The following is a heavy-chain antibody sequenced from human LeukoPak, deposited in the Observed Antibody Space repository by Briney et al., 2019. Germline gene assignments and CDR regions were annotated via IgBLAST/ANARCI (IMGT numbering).Heavy chain of an antibody. CDR2: IYYSGST. CDR3: ARHVGLGLWFGELRFG. Sequence: SETLSLACTVSGASISSSSYYWGWLRQPPGKGLEWIGSIYYSGSTYYKPSLKRQLTISVETSKNRFSLKPSSVTAARTGGDYCARHVGLGLWFGELRFGWGPGTLVTVSS. D-gene: IGHD3-10*01. V-gene: IGHV4-39*01. J-gene: IGHJ4*02. CDR1: GASISSSSYY.